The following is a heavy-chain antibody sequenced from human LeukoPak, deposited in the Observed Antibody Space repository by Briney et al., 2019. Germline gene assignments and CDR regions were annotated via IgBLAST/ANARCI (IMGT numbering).Heavy chain of an antibody. Sequence: GGSLRLSCAASGFTFISYWMSWVRQAPGKGLEWVANIKQDGSEKYYVDSVKGRFTISRDNAKSSLYLQMNSLTAEDTAVYYCTNFDYWGQGTLVTVSS. V-gene: IGHV3-7*01. J-gene: IGHJ4*02. CDR3: TNFDY. CDR2: IKQDGSEK. CDR1: GFTFISYW.